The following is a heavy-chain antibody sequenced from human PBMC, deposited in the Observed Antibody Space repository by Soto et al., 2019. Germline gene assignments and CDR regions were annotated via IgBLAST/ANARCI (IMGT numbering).Heavy chain of an antibody. CDR3: AKGPFEYRSSSTPLGYNY. Sequence: SVKVSCKSSGYTFTSCAISWVLQAPGQGLEWMGGIIPIFGTANYAQKFQGRVTITADKSTSTAYMELSSLRSEDTAVYYGAKGPFEYRSSSTPLGYNYWGQGTLVTVSS. CDR1: GYTFTSCA. J-gene: IGHJ4*02. V-gene: IGHV1-69*06. CDR2: IIPIFGTA. D-gene: IGHD6-6*01.